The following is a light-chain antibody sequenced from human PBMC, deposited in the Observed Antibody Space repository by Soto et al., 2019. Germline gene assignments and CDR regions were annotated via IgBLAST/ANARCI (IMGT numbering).Light chain of an antibody. V-gene: IGKV3D-20*01. CDR2: HAS. Sequence: EILLTQSPATLSLSPGERATLSCGASQSVSSKFLAWYQQKPGLAPRLLIYHASSRATGIPDRLSGSGSGRDFSLTFARLEPEDFAVYYCQQYDSSPYTFGQGTKLEIK. J-gene: IGKJ2*01. CDR3: QQYDSSPYT. CDR1: QSVSSKF.